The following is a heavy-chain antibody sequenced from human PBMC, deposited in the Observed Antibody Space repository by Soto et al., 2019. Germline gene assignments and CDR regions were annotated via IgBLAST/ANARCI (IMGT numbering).Heavy chain of an antibody. J-gene: IGHJ6*02. CDR1: GYTFTNYG. Sequence: QVQVVQSGDEVKKPGASVKVSCKASGYTFTNYGFSWVRQAPGQGLEWMGWISGYNGNTKYAEKVPGRVTMTTDTSTSTAQMDLRSLRSDDTAMYYCARAGQAPYYYYGMDVWGQGTAVTVSS. CDR2: ISGYNGNT. V-gene: IGHV1-18*01. CDR3: ARAGQAPYYYYGMDV.